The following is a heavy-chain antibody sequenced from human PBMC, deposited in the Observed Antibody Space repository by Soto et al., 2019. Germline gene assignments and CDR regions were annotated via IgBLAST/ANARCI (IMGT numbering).Heavy chain of an antibody. D-gene: IGHD3-3*01. CDR2: INPNSGGT. CDR3: ARGRPLRFLEWLPNNWFDP. CDR1: GYTFTGYY. Sequence: QVQLVQSGAEVKKPGASVKVSCKASGYTFTGYYMHWVRQAPGQGLEWMGWINPNSGGTNYAQKFQGWVTMTRETSISTAYMELSRLRSDDTAVYYCARGRPLRFLEWLPNNWFDPWGQGTLVTVSS. V-gene: IGHV1-2*04. J-gene: IGHJ5*02.